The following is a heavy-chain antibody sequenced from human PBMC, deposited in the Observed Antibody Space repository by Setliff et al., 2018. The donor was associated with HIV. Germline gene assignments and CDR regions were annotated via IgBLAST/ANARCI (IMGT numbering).Heavy chain of an antibody. CDR3: ARSGDFWSGYYYYYYYMDV. Sequence: SETLSLTCAFSGGSISSSSDYWGWIRQPPGKGLDWIGYVYSSGSTYYNPSLKSRLTISVDTSKNHFSLRLTSVTAADTAVYYCARSGDFWSGYYYYYYYMDVWGKGATVTVSS. CDR2: VYSSGST. J-gene: IGHJ6*03. V-gene: IGHV4-39*02. CDR1: GGSISSSSDY. D-gene: IGHD3-3*01.